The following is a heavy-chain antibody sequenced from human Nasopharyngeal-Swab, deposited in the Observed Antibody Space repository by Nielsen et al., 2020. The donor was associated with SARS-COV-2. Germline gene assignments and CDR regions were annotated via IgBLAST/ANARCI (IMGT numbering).Heavy chain of an antibody. CDR2: ISYDGSNK. V-gene: IGHV3-30-3*01. CDR1: GFTFSSYA. Sequence: GESLKISCAASGFTFSSYAMHWVRQAPGKGLEWVAVISYDGSNKYYADSVKGRFTISRDNSKNTLYLQMNSLRAEDTAVYYCAKGRIAVAGPLDYWGQGTLVTVSS. CDR3: AKGRIAVAGPLDY. D-gene: IGHD6-19*01. J-gene: IGHJ4*02.